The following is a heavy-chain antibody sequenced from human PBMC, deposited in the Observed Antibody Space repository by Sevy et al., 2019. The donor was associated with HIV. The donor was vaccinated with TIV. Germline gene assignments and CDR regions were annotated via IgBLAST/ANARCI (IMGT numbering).Heavy chain of an antibody. V-gene: IGHV3-9*01. Sequence: GGSLRLSCAASGFPFNDHAMHWVRQVPGKGLEWVSGISWNSRNIGYADSVKGRFTISRDNARHFVYLEMNSLRPEDTAFYYCAKDINRGSDGVNCDSDYYYFYGLDVWGQGTRVTVSS. D-gene: IGHD2-15*01. CDR2: ISWNSRNI. J-gene: IGHJ6*02. CDR3: AKDINRGSDGVNCDSDYYYFYGLDV. CDR1: GFPFNDHA.